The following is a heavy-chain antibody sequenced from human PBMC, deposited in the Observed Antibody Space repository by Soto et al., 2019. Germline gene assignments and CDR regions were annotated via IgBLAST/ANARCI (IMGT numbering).Heavy chain of an antibody. V-gene: IGHV4-4*07. J-gene: IGHJ5*02. CDR1: GGSISRYS. CDR2: IYTSGST. D-gene: IGHD6-13*01. Sequence: PSETLSLTCTVSGGSISRYSRSWIRQPAGKGLEWIGRIYTSGSTNYNPTLKSRVTMSVDTTTNQFSLKLSSVTAADTAVYYCARAKYLYSSSYRVYWFDPWGQGTLVTVSS. CDR3: ARAKYLYSSSYRVYWFDP.